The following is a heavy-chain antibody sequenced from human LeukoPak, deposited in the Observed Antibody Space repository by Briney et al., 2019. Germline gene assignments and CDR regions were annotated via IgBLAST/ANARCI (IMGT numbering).Heavy chain of an antibody. D-gene: IGHD5-24*01. CDR3: AKGDGYNPPYYFDY. J-gene: IGHJ4*02. V-gene: IGHV3-9*01. Sequence: GGSLRLSCAASGFTFDDYAMHWVRQAPGKGLEWVSGISWNSGSIGYADSVKGRSTISRDNAKSSLYLQMNSLRAEDTALYYCAKGDGYNPPYYFDYWGQGTLVTVSS. CDR1: GFTFDDYA. CDR2: ISWNSGSI.